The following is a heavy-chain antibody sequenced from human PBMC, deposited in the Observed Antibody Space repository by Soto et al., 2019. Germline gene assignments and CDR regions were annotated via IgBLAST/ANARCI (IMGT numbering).Heavy chain of an antibody. J-gene: IGHJ6*02. V-gene: IGHV4-61*01. Sequence: PSETLSLTCTVSGDSVSSGSYYWSWIRQAPGKGLEWIAYIYDTGISGYTPSTSYNPSLKSRVTMSVDTSKSQFSLKLTSVTAADTAVYYCARGEDAFFYYGLDVWGQGITVTVS. CDR2: IYDTGISGYTPST. CDR1: GDSVSSGSYY. CDR3: ARGEDAFFYYGLDV.